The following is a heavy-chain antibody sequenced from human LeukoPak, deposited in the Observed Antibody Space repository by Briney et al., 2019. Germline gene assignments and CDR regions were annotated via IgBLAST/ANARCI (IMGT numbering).Heavy chain of an antibody. V-gene: IGHV3-48*04. CDR2: ISSSSSTI. CDR1: GFTFSSYS. CDR3: ARMGSGWSDY. Sequence: GGSLRLSCAASGFTFSSYSMNWVRQAPGKGLEWVSYISSSSSTIYYADSVKGRFTISRDNAKNSLYLQMNSLRAEDTAVYYCARMGSGWSDYWGQGTLVTVSS. D-gene: IGHD6-19*01. J-gene: IGHJ4*02.